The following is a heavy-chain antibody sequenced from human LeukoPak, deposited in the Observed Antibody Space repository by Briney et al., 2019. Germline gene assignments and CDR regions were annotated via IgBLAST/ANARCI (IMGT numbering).Heavy chain of an antibody. CDR3: AKGGYHLNDYYGMDV. CDR2: ISGSGGST. Sequence: GGSLRLSCAASGFTFSTYAMSWVRQAPGKGLERVSAISGSGGSTYFAGSVKGRFTISRDNSKNTPYLQMNSLRAEDTAVYYCAKGGYHLNDYYGMDVWGQGTTVTVSS. J-gene: IGHJ6*02. V-gene: IGHV3-23*01. CDR1: GFTFSTYA. D-gene: IGHD2-2*01.